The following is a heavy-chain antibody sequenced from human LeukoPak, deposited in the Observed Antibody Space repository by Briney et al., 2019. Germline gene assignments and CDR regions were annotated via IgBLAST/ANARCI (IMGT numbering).Heavy chain of an antibody. D-gene: IGHD2-21*02. CDR3: ARTIIVVVTNIDAFDI. V-gene: IGHV4-61*09. J-gene: IGHJ3*02. CDR2: IYTTGGT. CDR1: GGSISSGSYF. Sequence: PSETLSLTCTVSGGSISSGSYFWTWIRQPAGKGREWIGHIYTTGGTNYNPSLKSRVTISVDTSKNQFSLKLSSVTAADTAVYYCARTIIVVVTNIDAFDIWGQGTMVTVSS.